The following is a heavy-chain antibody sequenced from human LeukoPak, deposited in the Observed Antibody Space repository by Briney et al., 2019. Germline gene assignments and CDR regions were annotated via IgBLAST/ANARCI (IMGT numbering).Heavy chain of an antibody. CDR3: ARGGVLGASGFDY. Sequence: GGSLRLSCAASGFTFSSYAMHWVRQAPGKGLEWVAVISYDGSNKYYADSVKGRFTISRDNSKNALYLQMNSLRAEDTAVYYCARGGVLGASGFDYWGQGTLVTVSS. CDR2: ISYDGSNK. CDR1: GFTFSSYA. D-gene: IGHD3-16*01. J-gene: IGHJ4*02. V-gene: IGHV3-30*01.